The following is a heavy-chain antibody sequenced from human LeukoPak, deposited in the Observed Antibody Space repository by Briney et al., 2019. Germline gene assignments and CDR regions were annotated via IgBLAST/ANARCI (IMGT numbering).Heavy chain of an antibody. CDR1: GFTFSSYW. CDR3: ARSLIVVVITQSFDY. V-gene: IGHV3-7*01. CDR2: IKQDGREK. Sequence: GGSLRLSCAASGFTFSSYWMSWVRQAPGKGLEWVANIKQDGREKYYVDSVKGRFTISRDNAKNSLYLQMNSLRAEDTAVYYCARSLIVVVITQSFDYWGQGTLVTVSS. J-gene: IGHJ4*02. D-gene: IGHD3-22*01.